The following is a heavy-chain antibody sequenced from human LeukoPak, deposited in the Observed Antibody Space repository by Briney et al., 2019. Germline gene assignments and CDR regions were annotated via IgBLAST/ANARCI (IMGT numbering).Heavy chain of an antibody. D-gene: IGHD2-15*01. Sequence: PSETLSLTCTVSGGSISSYYWSWIRQPPGKGLEWIGYIYYSGSTNYNPSLKGRVTISVDTSKNQFSLKLSSVTAADTAVYYCARETLYCSGGSCYDYFDYWGQGTLVTVSS. CDR3: ARETLYCSGGSCYDYFDY. CDR1: GGSISSYY. V-gene: IGHV4-59*01. J-gene: IGHJ4*02. CDR2: IYYSGST.